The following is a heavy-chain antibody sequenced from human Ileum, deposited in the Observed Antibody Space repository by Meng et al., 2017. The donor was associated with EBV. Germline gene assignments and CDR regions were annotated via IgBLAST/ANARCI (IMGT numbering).Heavy chain of an antibody. CDR1: SGTVSRDRYP. CDR3: ARWARRTRALDRGFDY. Sequence: QVQLQESGPGLVKPSAXLSLTCXVPSGTVSRDRYPWTWIRQPPGKRLEWSGYIYYNGRTYYHPSLKSRVTISLDTSKNQFSLELTSVTAADTAVYYCARWARRTRALDRGFDYWGQVTLVNVSS. J-gene: IGHJ4*02. D-gene: IGHD1/OR15-1a*01. CDR2: IYYNGRT. V-gene: IGHV4-61*01.